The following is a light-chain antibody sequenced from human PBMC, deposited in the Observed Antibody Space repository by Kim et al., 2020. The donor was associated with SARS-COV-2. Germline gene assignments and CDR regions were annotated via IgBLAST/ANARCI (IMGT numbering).Light chain of an antibody. J-gene: IGLJ1*01. CDR2: DVT. V-gene: IGLV2-14*03. CDR3: SSYTTSSTYV. Sequence: GQSSTISGTGVSNDISYYNYVSWYQQHSGKAPKLVMFDVTSRPSGVSSRFSGSKSGNTASLTISGLQAEDEADYYCSSYTTSSTYVFGTGTKVTVL. CDR1: SNDISYYNY.